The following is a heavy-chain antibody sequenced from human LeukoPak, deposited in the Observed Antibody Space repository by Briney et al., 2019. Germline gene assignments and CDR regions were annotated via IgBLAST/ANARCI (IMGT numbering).Heavy chain of an antibody. Sequence: SETLSLTCTVSGGSIRSSYYYWGWIRQPPGKGLEWIGSIYYSGSTYYNPSLKSRVTISVDTSKNQFSLKLSSVTAADTAVYYCARRGSYYDSSDYYFDYWGQGTLVTVSS. CDR3: ARRGSYYDSSDYYFDY. CDR2: IYYSGST. D-gene: IGHD3-22*01. V-gene: IGHV4-39*01. CDR1: GGSIRSSYYY. J-gene: IGHJ4*02.